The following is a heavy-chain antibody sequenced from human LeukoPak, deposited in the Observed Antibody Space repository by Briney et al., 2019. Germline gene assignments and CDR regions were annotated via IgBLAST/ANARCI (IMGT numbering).Heavy chain of an antibody. CDR1: GGTFSSYA. CDR3: AKTPYYDFWSGYYFHFDY. Sequence: ASVKVSCKASGGTFSSYAISWVRQAPGQGLEWMGGIIPIFGTANYAQKFQGRVTITADESTSTAYMELSSLRSEDTAVYYCAKTPYYDFWSGYYFHFDYWGQGTLVTVSS. CDR2: IIPIFGTA. D-gene: IGHD3-3*01. J-gene: IGHJ4*02. V-gene: IGHV1-69*13.